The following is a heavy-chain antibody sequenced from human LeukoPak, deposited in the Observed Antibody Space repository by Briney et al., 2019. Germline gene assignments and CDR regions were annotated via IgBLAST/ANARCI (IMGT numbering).Heavy chain of an antibody. V-gene: IGHV4-59*12. CDR3: ARDLFGAPAGLGGFDS. J-gene: IGHJ4*02. CDR1: GGSINYYY. CDR2: IYDTGST. D-gene: IGHD6-13*01. Sequence: PSETLSLTCTVSGGSINYYYWNWIRQPPGKGLEWLGYIYDTGSTYYNPFLNGRVTISVDKSKSQFSLELNSVTAADTAIYFCARDLFGAPAGLGGFDSWGQGTLVTVSS.